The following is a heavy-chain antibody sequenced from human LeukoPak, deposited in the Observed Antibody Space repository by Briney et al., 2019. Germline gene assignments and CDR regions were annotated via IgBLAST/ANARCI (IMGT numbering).Heavy chain of an antibody. D-gene: IGHD2-15*01. J-gene: IGHJ3*01. V-gene: IGHV4-34*01. CDR1: GGSFSGYY. CDR2: INHSGST. CDR3: ARRSDFVVVVAATGDFDG. Sequence: KPSETLSLTCAVYGGSFSGYYWSWIRQPPGKGLEWIGEINHSGSTNYNPSLKSRTTISVDTSKNQFSLKLSPVTAADTAVYFCARRSDFVVVVAATGDFDGWGQGTMVTVSS.